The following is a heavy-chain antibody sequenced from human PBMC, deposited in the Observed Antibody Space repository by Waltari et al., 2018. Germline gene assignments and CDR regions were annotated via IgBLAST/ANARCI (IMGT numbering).Heavy chain of an antibody. CDR2: IIPILGIA. Sequence: QVQLVQSGAEVKKPGSSVKVSCKASGGRFSSYAIRWVRPAPGQGLEWMGRIIPILGIANYAQKFQGRVTITADKSTSTAYMGLSSLRSEDTAVYYCARDTSSGYYFRGDQFDYWGQGTLVTVSS. D-gene: IGHD3-22*01. CDR3: ARDTSSGYYFRGDQFDY. J-gene: IGHJ4*02. CDR1: GGRFSSYA. V-gene: IGHV1-69*09.